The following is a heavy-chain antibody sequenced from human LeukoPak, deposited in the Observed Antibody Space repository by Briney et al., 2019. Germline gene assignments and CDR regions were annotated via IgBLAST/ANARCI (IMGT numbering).Heavy chain of an antibody. D-gene: IGHD1-1*01. V-gene: IGHV3-53*01. Sequence: GGSLRLSCAASGFTVSSNYMSWVRQAPGKGLEWDSVIYSGGSTYYADSVKGRFTISRDNSKNTLFLQMNSLRAEDTALYYCAKGLERESRLDSWGQGTLVTVSS. CDR3: AKGLERESRLDS. J-gene: IGHJ4*02. CDR1: GFTVSSNY. CDR2: IYSGGST.